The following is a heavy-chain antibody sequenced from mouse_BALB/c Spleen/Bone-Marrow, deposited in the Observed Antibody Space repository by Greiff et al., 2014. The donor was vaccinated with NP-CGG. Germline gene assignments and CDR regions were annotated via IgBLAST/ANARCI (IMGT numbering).Heavy chain of an antibody. D-gene: IGHD2-4*01. CDR2: ISNVAYSI. Sequence: EVQVVQSGAGLARPGGSGKLSCAASGFTFSDYGMQWVRQGPGKGLEWVAFISNVAYSIYYADTVTDPFTISRKNAKTTLFLEMSSLRSEDTAIYYCRRDHDYEAFAYWGQGTLVTVSA. CDR3: RRDHDYEAFAY. V-gene: IGHV5-15*02. J-gene: IGHJ3*01. CDR1: GFTFSDYG.